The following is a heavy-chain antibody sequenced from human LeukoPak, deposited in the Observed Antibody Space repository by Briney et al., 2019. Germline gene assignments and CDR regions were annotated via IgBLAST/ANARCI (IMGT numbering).Heavy chain of an antibody. V-gene: IGHV5-51*01. D-gene: IGHD5-24*01. CDR1: GYSFSTYW. J-gene: IGHJ4*02. CDR3: ARVEMATFLDY. Sequence: GESLKISRKGSGYSFSTYWIGWVRQMPGKGLEWMGIIYPGNSDTRYRPSFQGQVTISADKSINTAYLQWKSLKASDTAMYYCARVEMATFLDYWGQGTVVTVSS. CDR2: IYPGNSDT.